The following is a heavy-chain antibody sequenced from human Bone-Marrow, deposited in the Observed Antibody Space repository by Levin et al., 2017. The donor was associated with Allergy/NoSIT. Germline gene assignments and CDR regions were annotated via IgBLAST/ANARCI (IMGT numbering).Heavy chain of an antibody. CDR1: GGSISSGDCY. CDR2: IYYSGTT. V-gene: IGHV4-30-4*01. D-gene: IGHD6-6*01. CDR3: AVYSTSRWFDP. Sequence: SETLSLTCTVSGGSISSGDCYWSWIRQPPGKGLEWIGYIYYSGTTYYNPSLKSRVTISVDTSKNQFSLKLSSVTAADTAVYYCAVYSTSRWFDPWGQGTLVTVSS. J-gene: IGHJ5*02.